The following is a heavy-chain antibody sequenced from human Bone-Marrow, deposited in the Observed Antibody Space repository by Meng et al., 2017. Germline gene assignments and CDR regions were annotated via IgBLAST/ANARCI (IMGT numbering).Heavy chain of an antibody. CDR1: GYTFTSYE. Sequence: QVQLVQSGVEGKKPGASVKVSCKASGYTFTSYEINWVRQAPGQGLEWMGRINPNSGGTNYAQKFQGRVTMTRDTSISTAYMELSRLRSDDTAVYYCARVRWELPDYWGQGTLVTVSS. CDR3: ARVRWELPDY. V-gene: IGHV1-2*06. CDR2: INPNSGGT. J-gene: IGHJ4*02. D-gene: IGHD1-26*01.